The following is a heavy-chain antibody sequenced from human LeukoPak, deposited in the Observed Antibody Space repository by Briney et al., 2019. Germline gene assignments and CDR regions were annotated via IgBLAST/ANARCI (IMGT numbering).Heavy chain of an antibody. CDR3: TRMGRYDY. D-gene: IGHD5-24*01. V-gene: IGHV3-15*01. J-gene: IGHJ4*02. Sequence: GGSLRLSCAASGFTFSDTWMNWVRRAPGKGLEWVGRIKSRIDGGITDYATPVKGRFSISRDESKNTLYLQMNSLKTEDTAVYYCTRMGRYDYWGQGTLVTVSS. CDR1: GFTFSDTW. CDR2: IKSRIDGGIT.